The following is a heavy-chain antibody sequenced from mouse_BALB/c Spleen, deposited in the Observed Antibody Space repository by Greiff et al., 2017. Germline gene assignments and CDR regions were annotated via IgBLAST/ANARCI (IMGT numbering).Heavy chain of an antibody. V-gene: IGHV5-17*02. D-gene: IGHD2-14*01. Sequence: EVKLVESGGGLVQPGGSRKLSCAASGFTFSSFGMHWVRQAPEKGLEWVAYISSGSSTIYYADTVKGRFTISRDNPKNTLFLQMTSLRSEDTAMYYCARDRYDVRFAYWGQGTLVTVSA. CDR2: ISSGSSTI. J-gene: IGHJ3*01. CDR3: ARDRYDVRFAY. CDR1: GFTFSSFG.